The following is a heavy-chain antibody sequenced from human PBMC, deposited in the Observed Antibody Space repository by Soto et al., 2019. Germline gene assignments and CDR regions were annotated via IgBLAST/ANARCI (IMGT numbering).Heavy chain of an antibody. Sequence: SVKVSCKASGGTFSSYAISWVRQAPGQGLEWMGGIIPIFGTANYAQKFQGRVTITADESTSTAYMELSSLRSEDTDVYYCERVKGLEPANWFDPWGQGTLVTVSS. J-gene: IGHJ5*02. CDR2: IIPIFGTA. CDR3: ERVKGLEPANWFDP. D-gene: IGHD4-17*01. CDR1: GGTFSSYA. V-gene: IGHV1-69*13.